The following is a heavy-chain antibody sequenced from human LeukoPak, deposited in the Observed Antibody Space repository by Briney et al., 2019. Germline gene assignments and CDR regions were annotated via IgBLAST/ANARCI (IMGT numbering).Heavy chain of an antibody. D-gene: IGHD3-3*01. Sequence: SQTLSLTCTVSGGSISSGGYYWSWLRQHPGKGLEWIGYIYYSGSTYYNPSLKSRVTISVDTSKNQFSLKLSSVTAADTAVYYCARDKAVETSPDRNYDFWSGYYPYYYYYGMDVWGQGTTVTVSS. CDR1: GGSISSGGYY. J-gene: IGHJ6*02. CDR2: IYYSGST. CDR3: ARDKAVETSPDRNYDFWSGYYPYYYYYGMDV. V-gene: IGHV4-31*03.